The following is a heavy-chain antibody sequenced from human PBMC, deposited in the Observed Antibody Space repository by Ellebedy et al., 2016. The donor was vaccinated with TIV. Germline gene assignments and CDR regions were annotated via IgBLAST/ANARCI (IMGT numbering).Heavy chain of an antibody. Sequence: SQTLSLTCGIPGDSVSRNGVAWNWVRQSPSRGLEWLGRTYYRSKWYNDYAVSIKSRITINPDTSKNQFSLHLNSVTPEDTAVYYCARGRVSAFDIWGQGTMVTVSS. CDR1: GDSVSRNGVA. CDR3: ARGRVSAFDI. CDR2: TYYRSKWYN. J-gene: IGHJ3*02. V-gene: IGHV6-1*01.